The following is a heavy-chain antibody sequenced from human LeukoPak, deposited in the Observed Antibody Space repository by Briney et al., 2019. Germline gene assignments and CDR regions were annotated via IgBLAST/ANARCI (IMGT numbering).Heavy chain of an antibody. CDR1: GFTFSSYA. V-gene: IGHV3-23*01. Sequence: PGGSLRLSCAASGFTFSSYAMSWVRQAPGKGLEWVSAISGSGGSTYYVDSVKGRFTISRDNSKNTLYLQMNSLRAEDTAVYYCAKDQTPDYYDSSFDPWGQGTLVTVSS. J-gene: IGHJ5*02. CDR2: ISGSGGST. D-gene: IGHD3-22*01. CDR3: AKDQTPDYYDSSFDP.